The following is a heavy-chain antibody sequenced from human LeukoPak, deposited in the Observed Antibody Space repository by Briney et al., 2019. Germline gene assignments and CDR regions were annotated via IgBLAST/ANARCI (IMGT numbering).Heavy chain of an antibody. D-gene: IGHD2-2*01. Sequence: GGSLKLSCAASGFIFSGSAMHWVRQPSGKGLEWVGRIRGKSNSYATEYAASVKGRFTISRDDSKNTAYLKMNSLKSEDTAVYYCAKDAGGLYCSSTSCYPDYWGQGTLVTVSS. V-gene: IGHV3-73*01. CDR1: GFIFSGSA. J-gene: IGHJ4*02. CDR3: AKDAGGLYCSSTSCYPDY. CDR2: IRGKSNSYAT.